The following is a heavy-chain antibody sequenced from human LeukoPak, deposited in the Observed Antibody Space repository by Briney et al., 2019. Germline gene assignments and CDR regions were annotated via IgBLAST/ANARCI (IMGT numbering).Heavy chain of an antibody. CDR3: ARADYYDSSGYPGVFDP. V-gene: IGHV3-48*03. J-gene: IGHJ5*02. CDR2: ISSSGSTI. D-gene: IGHD3-22*01. CDR1: GFTFSRYE. Sequence: HPGGSLRLSCAASGFTFSRYEMNWVRQAPGKGLEWVSYISSSGSTIYYADSVKGRFTISRDNAKNSLYLQMNGLRAEDTAVYYCARADYYDSSGYPGVFDPWGQGTLVTVSS.